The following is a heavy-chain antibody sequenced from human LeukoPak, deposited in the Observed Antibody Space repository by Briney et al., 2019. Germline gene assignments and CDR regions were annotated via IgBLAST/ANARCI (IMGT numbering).Heavy chain of an antibody. D-gene: IGHD1-26*01. CDR1: GFTFSSYS. CDR2: ISSSSSYI. Sequence: GGSLRLSCAASGFTFSSYSMNWVRQAPGKGLECVSSISSSSSYIYYADSVKGRFTISGDNAKNSLYLQMNSLRAEDTAVYYCARDWAREWELLSYFDYWGQGTLVTVSS. J-gene: IGHJ4*02. V-gene: IGHV3-21*01. CDR3: ARDWAREWELLSYFDY.